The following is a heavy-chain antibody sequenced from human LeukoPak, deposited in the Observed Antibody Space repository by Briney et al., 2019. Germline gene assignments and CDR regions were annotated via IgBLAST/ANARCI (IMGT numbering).Heavy chain of an antibody. CDR2: IRYDGSNK. Sequence: GGSLRLSCAASGFTFSSYGMHWVRQAPGKGLEWVAFIRYDGSNKYYADSVKGRFTISRDNSKNTLYLQMNSLRAEDTAVYYCAKVTRYFDWLPDYWGQGTLVTVSS. D-gene: IGHD3-9*01. CDR1: GFTFSSYG. V-gene: IGHV3-30*02. J-gene: IGHJ4*02. CDR3: AKVTRYFDWLPDY.